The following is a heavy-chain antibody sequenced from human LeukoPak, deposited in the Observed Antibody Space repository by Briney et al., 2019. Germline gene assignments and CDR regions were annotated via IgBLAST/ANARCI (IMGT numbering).Heavy chain of an antibody. V-gene: IGHV3-33*01. CDR2: IWYDGGNK. CDR3: ARGYYYHTSGYWGIDY. D-gene: IGHD3-22*01. Sequence: GRSLRLSCAASGFTFSESGMHWVRQAPGKGLEWVALIWYDGGNKYYADSVKGRYTISRDNSKNTLYLQMNSLRAEDTAVYYCARGYYYHTSGYWGIDYWGQGTLVTVPS. J-gene: IGHJ4*02. CDR1: GFTFSESG.